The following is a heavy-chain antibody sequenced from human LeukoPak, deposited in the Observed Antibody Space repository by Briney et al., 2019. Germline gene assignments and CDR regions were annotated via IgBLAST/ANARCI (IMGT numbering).Heavy chain of an antibody. V-gene: IGHV1-69*04. CDR1: GGTFSSYA. D-gene: IGHD6-13*01. CDR3: ARQFGGSSWYLGFDP. J-gene: IGHJ5*02. CDR2: IIPILGIA. Sequence: GASVKVSCKASGGTFSSYAISWVRQAPGQGLEWMGRIIPILGIANYAQKFQGRITITADKSTSTAYMELSSLRSEDTAVYYCARQFGGSSWYLGFDPWGQGTLVTVSS.